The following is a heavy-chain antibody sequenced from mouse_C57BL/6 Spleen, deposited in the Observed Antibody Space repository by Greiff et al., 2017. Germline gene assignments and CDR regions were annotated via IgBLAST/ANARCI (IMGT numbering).Heavy chain of an antibody. CDR1: GYTFTNYW. J-gene: IGHJ3*01. V-gene: IGHV1-63*01. Sequence: VQLQQSGAELVRPGTSVKMSCKASGYTFTNYWIGWAKQRPGHGLEWIGDIYPGGGYTTYNEKFKGKATLTADKSSSTAYMQFSSLTSEDLASYYCARGEDSYSWFAYWGQGTLVTVSA. CDR3: ARGEDSYSWFAY. CDR2: IYPGGGYT. D-gene: IGHD2-12*01.